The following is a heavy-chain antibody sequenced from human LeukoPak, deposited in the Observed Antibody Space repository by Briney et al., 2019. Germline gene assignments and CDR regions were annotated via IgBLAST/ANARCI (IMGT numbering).Heavy chain of an antibody. CDR2: IYSGGAT. Sequence: GGSLRLSCAASGFTVSNSYMTWVRQAPGKGLEWVSAIYSGGATYYADSVKGRFTISRDNPKNTMNLQMNSLRAEDTAVYYYAKGGGSSGRSYYFDYWGQGTLVTVSS. V-gene: IGHV3-53*05. CDR3: AKGGGSSGRSYYFDY. D-gene: IGHD6-19*01. CDR1: GFTVSNSY. J-gene: IGHJ4*02.